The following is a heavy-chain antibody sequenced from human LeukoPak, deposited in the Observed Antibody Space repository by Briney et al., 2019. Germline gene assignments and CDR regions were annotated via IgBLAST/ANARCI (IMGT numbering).Heavy chain of an antibody. CDR1: GYSISSDYY. V-gene: IGHV4-38-2*01. J-gene: IGHJ3*02. CDR3: ARHIAYYYDSSGQEDAFDI. Sequence: SETLSLTCAVSGYSISSDYYWGWIRQPPGKGLEWIGSIYHSGTTYYNPSLKSRVTISVDTSKNQFSLKLSSVTAADTAVYYCARHIAYYYDSSGQEDAFDIWGQGTMVTVSS. CDR2: IYHSGTT. D-gene: IGHD3-22*01.